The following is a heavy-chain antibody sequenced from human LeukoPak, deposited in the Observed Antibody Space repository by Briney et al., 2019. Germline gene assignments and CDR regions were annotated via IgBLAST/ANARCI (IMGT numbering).Heavy chain of an antibody. CDR3: ARAETYYDFWSGYYTAAFDI. CDR2: INPNSGGT. D-gene: IGHD3-3*01. V-gene: IGHV1-2*02. CDR1: GYTFTGYY. J-gene: IGHJ3*02. Sequence: GASVKVSCKASGYTFTGYYMHWVRQAPGQGLEWMGWINPNSGGTNYAQKFQGRVTMTRDTSISTAYMELSRLRSDDTAVYYCARAETYYDFWSGYYTAAFDIWGQGTMVTVSS.